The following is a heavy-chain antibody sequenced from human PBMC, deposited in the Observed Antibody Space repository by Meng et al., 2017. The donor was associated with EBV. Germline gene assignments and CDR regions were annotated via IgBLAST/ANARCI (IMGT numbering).Heavy chain of an antibody. V-gene: IGHV3-74*01. CDR2: TNEDGGIT. J-gene: IGHJ4*02. Sequence: EVQAVELGGGPVRPGGSLRLSCAVSGFTFSRFWMHWARQVPRKGLVWVARTNEDGGITNYADSVKGRFIISRDNTRNTLYLQMNSLRDEDTAVYFCSRDLAGPFDDWGQGTLVTVSS. CDR3: SRDLAGPFDD. CDR1: GFTFSRFW.